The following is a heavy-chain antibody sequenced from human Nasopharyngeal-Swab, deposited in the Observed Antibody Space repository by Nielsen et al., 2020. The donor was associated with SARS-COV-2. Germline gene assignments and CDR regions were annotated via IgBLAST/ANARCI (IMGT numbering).Heavy chain of an antibody. CDR1: GGTFSSYA. D-gene: IGHD6-13*01. Sequence: SVNVSCKASGGTFSSYAISWVRQAPGQGLEWMGGIIPIFGTANYAQKFQGRVTITADESTSTAYMELSSLRSEDTAVYYCARSIAAASNWFDPWGQGTLVTVSS. CDR2: IIPIFGTA. CDR3: ARSIAAASNWFDP. J-gene: IGHJ5*02. V-gene: IGHV1-69*13.